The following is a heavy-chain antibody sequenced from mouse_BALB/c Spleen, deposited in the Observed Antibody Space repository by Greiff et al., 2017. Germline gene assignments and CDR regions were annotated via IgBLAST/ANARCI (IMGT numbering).Heavy chain of an antibody. CDR2: ISYSGST. J-gene: IGHJ3*01. CDR1: GYSITSDYA. CDR3: ARFYYDYGAY. V-gene: IGHV3-2*02. Sequence: VQLKESGPGLVKPSQSLSLTCTVTGYSITSDYAWNWIRQFPGNKLEWMGYISYSGSTSYNPSLKSRISITRDTSKNQFFLQLNSVTTEDTATYYCARFYYDYGAYWGQGTLVTVSA. D-gene: IGHD2-4*01.